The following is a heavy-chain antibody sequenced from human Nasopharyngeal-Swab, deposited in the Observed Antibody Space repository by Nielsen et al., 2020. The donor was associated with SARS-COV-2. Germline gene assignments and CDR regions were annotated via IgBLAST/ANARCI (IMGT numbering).Heavy chain of an antibody. CDR2: IYPGDSDT. V-gene: IGHV5-51*01. CDR3: AVTYYNGSGSYYGAFDI. CDR1: GYSFTSYW. J-gene: IGHJ3*02. D-gene: IGHD3-10*01. Sequence: KVSCKGSGYSFTSYWIGWVRQMPGKGLEWMGIIYPGDSDTRYSPSFQGQVTISADKSISTAYLQWSSLKASDTAMYYCAVTYYNGSGSYYGAFDIWGQGTMVTVSS.